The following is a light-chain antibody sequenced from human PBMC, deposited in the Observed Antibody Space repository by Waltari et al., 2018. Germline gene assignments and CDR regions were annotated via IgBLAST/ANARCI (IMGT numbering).Light chain of an antibody. CDR3: ASWDDRLGGVL. V-gene: IGLV1-47*01. J-gene: IGLJ2*01. CDR1: RSDIGNNY. Sequence: QSVLTQPPSASGTPGQKVTMSCSGGRSDIGNNYVYWYQQLTGTTSKLLIYRNSQRPSVVPDRISASKSGTSASLAISGLRSEDEAIYYCASWDDRLGGVLFGGGTKLTVL. CDR2: RNS.